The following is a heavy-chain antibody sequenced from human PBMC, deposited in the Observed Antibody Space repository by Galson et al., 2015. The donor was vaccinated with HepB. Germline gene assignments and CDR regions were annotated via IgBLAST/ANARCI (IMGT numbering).Heavy chain of an antibody. V-gene: IGHV3-23*01. CDR3: AKGSDYYYYYIDV. CDR2: ISGSGGNT. J-gene: IGHJ6*03. Sequence: SLRLSCAASGFTFPSYAMSWVRQAPGKGLEWVSAISGSGGNTYYADSVKGRFTISRDNSKITLYLQMNSLRAEDTAVYYCAKGSDYYYYYIDVWGKRTTVTVSS. CDR1: GFTFPSYA.